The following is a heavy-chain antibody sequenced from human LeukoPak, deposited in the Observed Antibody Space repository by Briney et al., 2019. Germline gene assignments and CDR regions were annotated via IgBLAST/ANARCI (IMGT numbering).Heavy chain of an antibody. Sequence: ASVKVSCKASGYTFTSYDINWVRQATGQGIEWMGWMNPNSGNTGYAQKFQGRVTITRNTSISTAYVELSSLRSEDTAVYYCARIVVRYGGAFDIWGQGTMVTVSS. D-gene: IGHD2-2*01. CDR3: ARIVVRYGGAFDI. CDR1: GYTFTSYD. V-gene: IGHV1-8*03. J-gene: IGHJ3*02. CDR2: MNPNSGNT.